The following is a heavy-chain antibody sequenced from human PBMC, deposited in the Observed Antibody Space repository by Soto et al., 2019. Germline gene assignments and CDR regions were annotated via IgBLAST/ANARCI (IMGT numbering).Heavy chain of an antibody. Sequence: EASVKVSCKASGYTFTSYDMHWVRQAPGQRLEWMGWINAGNGNTKYSQKFQGRVTITRDTSASTAYMELSSLRSEDTAVYNCARAYGDYYGMDVWGQGTTVTVSS. CDR2: INAGNGNT. J-gene: IGHJ6*02. V-gene: IGHV1-3*01. D-gene: IGHD4-17*01. CDR3: ARAYGDYYGMDV. CDR1: GYTFTSYD.